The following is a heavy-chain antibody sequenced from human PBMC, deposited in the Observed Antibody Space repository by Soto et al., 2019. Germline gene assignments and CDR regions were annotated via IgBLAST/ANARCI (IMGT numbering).Heavy chain of an antibody. D-gene: IGHD5-12*01. V-gene: IGHV4-59*01. Sequence: QVQLQESGPRLVKPSETLSPTCTVSGDSISSYYWTWIRQPPGKGLEWIGYIYYSGSTNYNPSLKSRVTISVDTSKNQFSLKLTSVTAADTAVYYCARGVATIGPWGQGTLVTVSS. CDR1: GDSISSYY. CDR3: ARGVATIGP. J-gene: IGHJ5*02. CDR2: IYYSGST.